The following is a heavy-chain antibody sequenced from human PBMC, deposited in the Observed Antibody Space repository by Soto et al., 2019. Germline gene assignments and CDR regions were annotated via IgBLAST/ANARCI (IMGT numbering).Heavy chain of an antibody. CDR1: GGSISSGGYS. D-gene: IGHD4-17*01. CDR3: ARHSGPPRLDFDS. Sequence: SETLSLTCAVSGGSISSGGYSWSWIRQPPGKGLEWIGYIYHSGSTYYNPSLKSRVTISVDRSKNQFSLKLRSVTAADTAVYYCARHSGPPRLDFDSWGQGTLVTVSS. V-gene: IGHV4-30-2*01. CDR2: IYHSGST. J-gene: IGHJ4*02.